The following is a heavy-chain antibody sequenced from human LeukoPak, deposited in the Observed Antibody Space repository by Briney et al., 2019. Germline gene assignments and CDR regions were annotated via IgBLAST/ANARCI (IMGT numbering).Heavy chain of an antibody. D-gene: IGHD3-22*01. J-gene: IGHJ3*02. V-gene: IGHV3-9*01. CDR2: ISWNSGSI. CDR1: GFTFDDYA. CDR3: AKARGSGYYYLDAFDI. Sequence: TGGSLRLSCAASGFTFDDYAMHWVRQAPGKGLEWVSGISWNSGSIGYADSVKGRFTISRDNAKNSLYLQMNSLRAEDTALYYCAKARGSGYYYLDAFDIWGQGTMVTVSS.